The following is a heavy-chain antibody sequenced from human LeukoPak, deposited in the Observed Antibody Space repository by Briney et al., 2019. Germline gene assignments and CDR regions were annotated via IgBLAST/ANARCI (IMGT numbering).Heavy chain of an antibody. CDR2: IYYSGST. Sequence: SETLSLTCTVSGGSISSYYWSWIRQPPGKGLEWIGYIYYSGSTNYNPSLKSRVTISVNTSKNQFSLKLSSVTAADTAVYYCARLRGGSLYYFDYWGPGTLVTVSS. CDR3: ARLRGGSLYYFDY. J-gene: IGHJ4*02. V-gene: IGHV4-59*08. D-gene: IGHD5-24*01. CDR1: GGSISSYY.